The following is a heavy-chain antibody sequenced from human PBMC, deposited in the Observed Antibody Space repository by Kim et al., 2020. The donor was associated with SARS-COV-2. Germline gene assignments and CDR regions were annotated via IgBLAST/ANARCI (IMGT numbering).Heavy chain of an antibody. D-gene: IGHD2-15*01. J-gene: IGHJ2*01. CDR1: TGSFSGYY. V-gene: IGHV4-34*01. CDR2: IRDSGST. CDR3: ARGRGGDGWFFDL. Sequence: SETLSLTCAVYTGSFSGYYWNWIRQSPGKGLEWIGEIRDSGSTNYNPSLRSRVSISVDTSKNQFSLKLNSVTAADTAMYYCARGRGGDGWFFDLWGRDTLVTVSS.